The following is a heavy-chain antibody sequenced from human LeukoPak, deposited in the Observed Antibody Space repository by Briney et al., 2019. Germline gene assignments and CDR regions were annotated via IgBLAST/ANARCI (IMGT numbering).Heavy chain of an antibody. J-gene: IGHJ5*02. CDR3: ARATRIAAAGLWFDP. Sequence: AETLSLTCTVSGGSISSYYWSWIRQPPGKGLEWIGYIYYSGSTNYNPSLKSRVAISVDTSKNQFSLKLSSVTAADTAVYYCARATRIAAAGLWFDPWGQGTLVTVSS. D-gene: IGHD6-13*01. CDR2: IYYSGST. CDR1: GGSISSYY. V-gene: IGHV4-59*01.